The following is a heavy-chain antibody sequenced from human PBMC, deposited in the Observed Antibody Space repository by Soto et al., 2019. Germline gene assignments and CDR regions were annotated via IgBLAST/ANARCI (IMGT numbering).Heavy chain of an antibody. V-gene: IGHV3-23*01. CDR1: GFTFSSYA. D-gene: IGHD4-4*01. J-gene: IGHJ6*02. CDR3: AKSNSNFYGMDV. CDR2: ISGSGGST. Sequence: GGSLSLSCAASGFTFSSYAMSWVRQAPGKGLEWVSAISGSGGSTYYADSVKGRFTISRDNSKNTLYLQMNSLRAEETAVYYCAKSNSNFYGMDVWGQGTTVTVSS.